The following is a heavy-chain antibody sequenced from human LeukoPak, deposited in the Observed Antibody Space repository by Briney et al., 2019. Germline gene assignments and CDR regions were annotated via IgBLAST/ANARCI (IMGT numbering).Heavy chain of an antibody. CDR2: ISSSGTTI. V-gene: IGHV3-11*01. CDR1: GLTFSDYY. CDR3: ARGYYDSSVDF. Sequence: PGGSLRLSCAASGLTFSDYYMSWIRQAPEKGLEWVSYISSSGTTIYYADSVKGRFTISRDNAKNSLYLQMNSLRAEDTAVYYCARGYYDSSVDFWGQGTLVTVSS. J-gene: IGHJ4*02. D-gene: IGHD3-22*01.